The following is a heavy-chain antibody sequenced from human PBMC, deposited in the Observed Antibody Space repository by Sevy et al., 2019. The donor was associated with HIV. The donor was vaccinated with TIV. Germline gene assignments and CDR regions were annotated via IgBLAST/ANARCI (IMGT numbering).Heavy chain of an antibody. V-gene: IGHV1-2*06. D-gene: IGHD2-2*01. CDR1: GYTFTNYY. CDR3: STSRDPVCSTIFSHTFDY. CDR2: INTNSGGT. Sequence: ASVKVSCKASGYTFTNYYMHWVRQAPGQGLEWMGRINTNSGGTNYARKFQGRVTMTRDTSISTAYMELSRLRSDDTAMYYCSTSRDPVCSTIFSHTFDYWGQGTLVTVSS. J-gene: IGHJ4*02.